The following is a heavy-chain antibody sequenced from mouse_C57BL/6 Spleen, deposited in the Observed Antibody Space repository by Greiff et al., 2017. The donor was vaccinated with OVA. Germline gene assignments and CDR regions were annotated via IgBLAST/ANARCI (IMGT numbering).Heavy chain of an antibody. CDR3: ANSSEFAY. D-gene: IGHD1-1*01. Sequence: QVQLQQPGAELVKPGASVKLSCKASGYTFTSYWMNWVKQRPGQGLEWIGMIHPSSGSTNYNEKFKSKATLTVDKSSSTAYMQLSSLTSDVSAVYYWANSSEFAYWGQGTLVTVSA. CDR2: IHPSSGST. J-gene: IGHJ3*01. V-gene: IGHV1-64*01. CDR1: GYTFTSYW.